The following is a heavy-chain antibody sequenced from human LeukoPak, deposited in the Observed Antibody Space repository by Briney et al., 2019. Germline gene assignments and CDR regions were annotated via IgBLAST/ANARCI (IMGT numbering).Heavy chain of an antibody. CDR2: IRFDGSSK. J-gene: IGHJ4*02. D-gene: IGHD6-19*01. CDR3: TKDPQPGGSGWYFDY. Sequence: GGSLRLSCAAFGFTFSSYWMSWVRQAPGRGLEWVTFIRFDGSSKYYADSVKGRFTISRDNSKNTLYLQMNSLRAEDTAVYYCTKDPQPGGSGWYFDYWGQGTLVTVSS. V-gene: IGHV3-30*02. CDR1: GFTFSSYW.